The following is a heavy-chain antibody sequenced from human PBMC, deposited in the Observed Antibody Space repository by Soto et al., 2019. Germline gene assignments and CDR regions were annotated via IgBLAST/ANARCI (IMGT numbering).Heavy chain of an antibody. J-gene: IGHJ4*02. CDR2: ISGSGGST. CDR3: AKRTGYYDILTGYSYYFDY. Sequence: GGSLRLSCAASGFTFSSYAMSWVRQAPGKGLEWVSAISGSGGSTYYAGSLKGRFTISRDNSKNTLYLQMNSLRAEDTAVYYCAKRTGYYDILTGYSYYFDYWGQGTLVTVSS. V-gene: IGHV3-23*01. CDR1: GFTFSSYA. D-gene: IGHD3-9*01.